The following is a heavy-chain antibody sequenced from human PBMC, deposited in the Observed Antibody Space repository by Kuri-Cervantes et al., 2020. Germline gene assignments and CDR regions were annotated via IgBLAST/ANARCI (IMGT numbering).Heavy chain of an antibody. CDR1: GYTFTSYD. V-gene: IGHV1-8*01. Sequence: ASVKVSCKASGYTFTSYDINWVRQATGQGLEWMGWMNPNSGNTGYAQKFQGRVTMTTDTSTSTAYMELRSLTSDDTAVYYCASRSDTVADLRGEGGFDQWGQGTLVTVSS. J-gene: IGHJ4*02. CDR2: MNPNSGNT. D-gene: IGHD3-10*01. CDR3: ASRSDTVADLRGEGGFDQ.